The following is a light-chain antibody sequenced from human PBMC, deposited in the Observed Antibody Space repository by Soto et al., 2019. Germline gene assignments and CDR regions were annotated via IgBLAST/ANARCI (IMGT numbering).Light chain of an antibody. Sequence: RVMTQSPDTLSVFPGERATLSCRASETVRSNLAWYQQKPGQAPRLLIYAASTRATGIPARFIGNGSGTEFTLTISSLQSEDFAVYYCQQYNNWWTFGQGTKVEIK. CDR1: ETVRSN. CDR2: AAS. J-gene: IGKJ1*01. CDR3: QQYNNWWT. V-gene: IGKV3D-15*01.